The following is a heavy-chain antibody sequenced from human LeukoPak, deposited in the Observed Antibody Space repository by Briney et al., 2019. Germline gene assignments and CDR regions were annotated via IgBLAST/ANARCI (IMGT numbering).Heavy chain of an antibody. CDR3: ARCTASCYANAFDV. Sequence: AGGSLRLSCAASGFTFSTYAMTWVRQAPGKGLEWVSSISGSGDSTYYADSVKGRFTISRDNSKNTLYLQMNSLRPEDTAVYYCARCTASCYANAFDVWGQGTLLTVSS. CDR2: ISGSGDST. J-gene: IGHJ3*01. CDR1: GFTFSTYA. D-gene: IGHD2-2*01. V-gene: IGHV3-23*01.